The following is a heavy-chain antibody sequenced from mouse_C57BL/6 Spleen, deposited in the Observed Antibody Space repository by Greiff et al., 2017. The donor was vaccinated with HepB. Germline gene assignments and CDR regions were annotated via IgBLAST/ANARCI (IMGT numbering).Heavy chain of an antibody. J-gene: IGHJ4*01. D-gene: IGHD2-10*01. V-gene: IGHV2-2*01. CDR2: IWSGGST. CDR1: GFSLTSYG. CDR3: ARNAYYGNYYYAMDY. Sequence: VQRVESGPGLVQPSQSLSITCTVSGFSLTSYGVHWVRQSPGKGLEWLGVIWSGGSTDYNAAFISRLSISKDNSKSQVFFKMNSLQADDTAIYYCARNAYYGNYYYAMDYWGQGTSVTVSS.